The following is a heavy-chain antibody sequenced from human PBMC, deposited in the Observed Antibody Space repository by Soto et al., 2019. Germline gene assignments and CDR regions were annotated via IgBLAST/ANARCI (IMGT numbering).Heavy chain of an antibody. Sequence: GGSLRLSCAASGFTFSSYAMNWVRQAPGKGLEWVSSISSSSTYIYYADSVKGRFTISRDNAKNSLYLQMNSLRAEDTAVYYCARPLHYYDGSGYSDYWGQGTLLTVSS. J-gene: IGHJ4*02. CDR2: ISSSSTYI. CDR3: ARPLHYYDGSGYSDY. V-gene: IGHV3-21*01. CDR1: GFTFSSYA. D-gene: IGHD3-22*01.